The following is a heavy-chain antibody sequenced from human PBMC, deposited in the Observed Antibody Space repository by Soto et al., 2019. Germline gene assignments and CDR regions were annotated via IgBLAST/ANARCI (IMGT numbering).Heavy chain of an antibody. V-gene: IGHV3-64*01. CDR2: ISSNGGST. CDR3: ARDGRGSSLSFDY. J-gene: IGHJ4*02. Sequence: EVQLVESGGGLVQPGGSLRLSCAASGFTFSSYAMHWVRQAPGKGLEYVSAISSNGGSTYYANSVKGRFTISRDNSKNTLYLQMGSLRAEDMAVYYCARDGRGSSLSFDYWGQGTLVTVSS. D-gene: IGHD6-13*01. CDR1: GFTFSSYA.